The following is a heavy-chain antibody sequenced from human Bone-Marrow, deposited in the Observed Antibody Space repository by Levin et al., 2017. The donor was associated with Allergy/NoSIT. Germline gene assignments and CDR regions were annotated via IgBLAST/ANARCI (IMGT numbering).Heavy chain of an antibody. CDR2: INNDGSST. Sequence: GESLKISCAASGFTFSGYWMHWVRQAPGKGLVWVSRINNDGSSTSYADSVKGRITISRDNAKNMLYLQMNSLRGEDTAVYYCTRGGGTADYWGQGTLVTVSS. V-gene: IGHV3-74*01. CDR3: TRGGGTADY. CDR1: GFTFSGYW. J-gene: IGHJ4*02. D-gene: IGHD3-10*01.